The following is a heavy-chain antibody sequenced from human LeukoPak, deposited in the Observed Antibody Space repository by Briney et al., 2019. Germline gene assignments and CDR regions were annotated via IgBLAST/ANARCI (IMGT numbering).Heavy chain of an antibody. CDR1: GYTFTGYY. J-gene: IGHJ4*02. Sequence: EASVKVSCKASGYTFTGYYMHWVRQAPGQGLEWMGWINPNSGGTNYAQKFQGRVTMTRDTSISAAYMELSRLRSDDTAVYYCARDRASYSGSYYQLGYWGQGTLVTVSS. CDR3: ARDRASYSGSYYQLGY. CDR2: INPNSGGT. V-gene: IGHV1-2*02. D-gene: IGHD1-26*01.